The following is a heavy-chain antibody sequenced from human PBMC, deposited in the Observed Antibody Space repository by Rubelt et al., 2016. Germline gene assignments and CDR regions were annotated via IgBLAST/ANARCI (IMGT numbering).Heavy chain of an antibody. Sequence: RGQGLEWVSYISSSGSTIYYADSMKGRFTISRDNAKNSLYLQMNSLRAEDTAVYYCARDRILEWLLPYYYYYGMDVWGQGTTVTASS. V-gene: IGHV3-48*03. J-gene: IGHJ6*02. CDR2: ISSSGSTI. CDR3: ARDRILEWLLPYYYYYGMDV. D-gene: IGHD3-3*01.